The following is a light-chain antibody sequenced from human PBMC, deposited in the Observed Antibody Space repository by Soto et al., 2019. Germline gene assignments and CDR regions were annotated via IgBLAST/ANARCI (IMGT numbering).Light chain of an antibody. CDR3: KQYDAWPPGT. CDR2: GAS. Sequence: EMLMTQSPATLSVSPGERATLSCRASQGVGTNLAWYQQKPGQAPRLLIYGASTMATGIPARFSGSGSGTEFTLTISGLQSEDFAVYYCKQYDAWPPGTFGQGTTVEIK. V-gene: IGKV3-15*01. CDR1: QGVGTN. J-gene: IGKJ1*01.